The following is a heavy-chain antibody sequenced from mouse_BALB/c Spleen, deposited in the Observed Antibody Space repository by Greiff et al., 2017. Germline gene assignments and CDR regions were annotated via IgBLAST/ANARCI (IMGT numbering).Heavy chain of an antibody. CDR3: AREYGSFQAGFAY. CDR1: GFTFSSFG. D-gene: IGHD2-10*02. V-gene: IGHV5-17*02. CDR2: ISSGSSTI. Sequence: EVQLVESGGGLVLPGGSRKLSCAASGFTFSSFGMHWVRQAPEKGLEWVAYISSGSSTIYYADTVKGRFTISRDNPKNTLFLQMTSLRSEDTAMYYCAREYGSFQAGFAYWGQGTLVTVSA. J-gene: IGHJ3*01.